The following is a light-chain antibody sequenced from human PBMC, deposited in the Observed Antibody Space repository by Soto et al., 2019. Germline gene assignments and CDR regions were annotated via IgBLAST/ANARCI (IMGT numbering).Light chain of an antibody. Sequence: DIPMTQSPSTLSASVGDRVTITCRASQSISSWLAWYQQKPGKAPKLLIYDASSLESGVPSRFSGSGSGTEFTLTISSLQPDEFATYYCQQYNSYSTFGQGTKVEIK. CDR2: DAS. CDR1: QSISSW. J-gene: IGKJ1*01. V-gene: IGKV1-5*01. CDR3: QQYNSYST.